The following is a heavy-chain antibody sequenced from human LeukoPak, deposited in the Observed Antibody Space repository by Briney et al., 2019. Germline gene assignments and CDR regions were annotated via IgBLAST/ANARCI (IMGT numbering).Heavy chain of an antibody. Sequence: GSLRLSCAASGFTFSSYSMNWVRQAPGKGLEWIGRIYASGSTNYNPSLQSRVTISVDTPKNQFSLRLSSVTAADTAVYYCARPSTYYYDSSGHGAFDIWGQGTMVTVSS. CDR1: GFTFSSYS. D-gene: IGHD3-22*01. V-gene: IGHV4-4*08. CDR2: IYASGST. J-gene: IGHJ3*02. CDR3: ARPSTYYYDSSGHGAFDI.